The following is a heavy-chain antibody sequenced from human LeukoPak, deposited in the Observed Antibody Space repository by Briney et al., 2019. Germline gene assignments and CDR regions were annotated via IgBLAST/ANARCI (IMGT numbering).Heavy chain of an antibody. V-gene: IGHV4-59*08. D-gene: IGHD5-12*01. CDR1: GGSISTYY. Sequence: PSETLSLTCTVSGGSISTYYWSWIRQPPGKGLEWIGYIYYSGSTNYNPSLKSRVTISVDTSNNQFSLKLSSVTAADTAVYYCARVSSGYDSLDYWGQGTLVTVSS. CDR2: IYYSGST. CDR3: ARVSSGYDSLDY. J-gene: IGHJ4*02.